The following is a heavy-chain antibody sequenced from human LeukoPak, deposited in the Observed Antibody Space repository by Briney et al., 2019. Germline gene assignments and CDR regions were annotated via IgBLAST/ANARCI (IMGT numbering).Heavy chain of an antibody. Sequence: ASVKVCRKASGYTFTSYGISWVRQAPGQGLEWMGWSSAYNGNTNYAQKLQGRVTMTTDTSTSTAYMELRSLRSDDTAVYYCARDPTNDYYGMDVWGKGTTVTVSS. CDR3: ARDPTNDYYGMDV. J-gene: IGHJ6*04. CDR2: SSAYNGNT. V-gene: IGHV1-18*04. CDR1: GYTFTSYG.